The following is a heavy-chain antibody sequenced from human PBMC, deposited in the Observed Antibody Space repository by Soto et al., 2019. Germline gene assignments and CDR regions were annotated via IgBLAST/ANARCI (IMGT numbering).Heavy chain of an antibody. CDR3: ARGYSSGWYRRFDY. Sequence: SVKVSCKAPGGTFSSYAISWVRQAPGQGLEWMGGIIPIFGTANYAQKFQGRVTITADESTSTAYMELSSLRSEDTAVYYCARGYSSGWYRRFDYWGQGTLVTVSS. D-gene: IGHD6-19*01. CDR1: GGTFSSYA. CDR2: IIPIFGTA. V-gene: IGHV1-69*13. J-gene: IGHJ4*02.